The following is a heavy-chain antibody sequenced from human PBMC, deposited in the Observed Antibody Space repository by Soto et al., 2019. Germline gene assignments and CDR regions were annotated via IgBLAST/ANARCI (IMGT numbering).Heavy chain of an antibody. CDR1: GFTFSDYY. Sequence: TGGSLRLSCAASGFTFSDYYMSWIRQAPGKGLEWVSYISSSSSYTNYADSVKGRFTISRDNAKNSLYLQMNSLRAEDTAVYYCARGFTGIQLWTPPGYWGQGTLVTVSS. CDR3: ARGFTGIQLWTPPGY. J-gene: IGHJ4*02. D-gene: IGHD5-18*01. V-gene: IGHV3-11*06. CDR2: ISSSSSYT.